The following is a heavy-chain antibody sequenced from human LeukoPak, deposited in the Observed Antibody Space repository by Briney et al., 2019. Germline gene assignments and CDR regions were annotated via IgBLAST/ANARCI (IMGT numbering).Heavy chain of an antibody. J-gene: IGHJ4*02. Sequence: GASVKVSCKASGYTFTSYDISWVRQAPGQGLEWMGGIIPIFGTANYAQKFQGRVTITTDESTSTAYMELSSLRSEDTAVYYCAREGVRGGNYWGQGTLVTVSS. D-gene: IGHD3-16*01. CDR2: IIPIFGTA. V-gene: IGHV1-69*05. CDR3: AREGVRGGNY. CDR1: GYTFTSYD.